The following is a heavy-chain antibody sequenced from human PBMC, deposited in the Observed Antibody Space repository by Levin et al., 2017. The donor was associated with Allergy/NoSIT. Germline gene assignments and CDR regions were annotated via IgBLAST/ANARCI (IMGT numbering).Heavy chain of an antibody. V-gene: IGHV3-13*01. CDR1: GFTFSRYD. CDR3: ARGRYCSNTSCYRNYYFDY. J-gene: IGHJ4*02. D-gene: IGHD2-2*01. CDR2: IGNAGDT. Sequence: GGSLRLSCAASGFTFSRYDMHWVRQATGKGLEWVSAIGNAGDTYYPDSVKGRFTISREDAKDSLYLQMNSLRAGDTAVYYCARGRYCSNTSCYRNYYFDYWGQGTLVTVSS.